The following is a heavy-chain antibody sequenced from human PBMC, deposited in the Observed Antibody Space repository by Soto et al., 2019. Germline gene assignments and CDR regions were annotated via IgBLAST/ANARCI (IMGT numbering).Heavy chain of an antibody. Sequence: SETLSLTYTVSGGSISSSSYYWGWIRQPPGKGMEWIGSIYYSGSTYYNPSFKSRVTISVDTSKNQFSLKLSFVTAADTAVYYCARSYNWNHDYWGQGTLVTVSS. CDR3: ARSYNWNHDY. J-gene: IGHJ4*02. V-gene: IGHV4-39*01. D-gene: IGHD1-20*01. CDR2: IYYSGST. CDR1: GGSISSSSYY.